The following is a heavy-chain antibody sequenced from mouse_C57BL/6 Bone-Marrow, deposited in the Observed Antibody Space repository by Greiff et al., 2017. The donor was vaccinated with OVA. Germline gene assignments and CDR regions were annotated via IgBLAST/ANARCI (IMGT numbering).Heavy chain of an antibody. CDR1: GYTFTSYW. V-gene: IGHV1-61*01. CDR2: IYPSDSET. CDR3: ASPGSPPYWYFDV. Sequence: QVQLQQPGAELVRPGSSVKLSCKASGYTFTSYWMDWVKQRPGQGLEWIGNIYPSDSETHYNQKFKDKATLTVDKSSSTAYMQLSSLTSEDSAVYDCASPGSPPYWYFDVWGTGTTVTVSS. J-gene: IGHJ1*03. D-gene: IGHD1-1*01.